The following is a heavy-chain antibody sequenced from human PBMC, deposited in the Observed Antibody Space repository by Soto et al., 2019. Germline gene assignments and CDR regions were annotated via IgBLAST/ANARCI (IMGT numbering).Heavy chain of an antibody. D-gene: IGHD2-15*01. CDR2: ISGSGGRT. CDR1: GFTFSDYA. Sequence: EVQLLESGGGLVKPGGSLRLSCAASGFTFSDYAMSWVRQAPGKGLEWVSGISGSGGRTYYADSVKGGFTLTRVNSKNMLFWKMKSRRADDTAVYYCAKGGCSAGSCNHYFYYAMAVWGQGTTVTVSS. CDR3: AKGGCSAGSCNHYFYYAMAV. V-gene: IGHV3-23*01. J-gene: IGHJ6*02.